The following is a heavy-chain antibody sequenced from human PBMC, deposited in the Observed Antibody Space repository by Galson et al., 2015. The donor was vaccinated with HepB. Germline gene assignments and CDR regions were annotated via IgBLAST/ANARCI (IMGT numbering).Heavy chain of an antibody. J-gene: IGHJ3*01. Sequence: ETLSLTCTVSGGSISSSGYYWGWIRQPPGKGLEWIGSIYYSGSTYYNPSLKSRVSISVDTSKNQFSLRLSFVTAADTAVYYCARLRGDAFDFWGQGTMVTVSS. CDR3: ARLRGDAFDF. CDR1: GGSISSSGYY. V-gene: IGHV4-39*01. CDR2: IYYSGST. D-gene: IGHD5-12*01.